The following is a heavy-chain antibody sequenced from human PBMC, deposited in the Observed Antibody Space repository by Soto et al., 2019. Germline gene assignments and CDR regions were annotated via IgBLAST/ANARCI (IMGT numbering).Heavy chain of an antibody. CDR3: ARDRRVCSNTSCYGGDFDF. J-gene: IGHJ4*02. V-gene: IGHV4-31*03. CDR1: GGSISSGDYF. D-gene: IGHD2-2*01. CDR2: IYFSGNT. Sequence: SETLPLTCTVSGGSISSGDYFWSWIRQHPGKGLEWIGYIYFSGNTYYNPSLKSRVSISLDTSKNQFSLRLSSVTAADTAVYYCARDRRVCSNTSCYGGDFDFWGPGTLVTVSS.